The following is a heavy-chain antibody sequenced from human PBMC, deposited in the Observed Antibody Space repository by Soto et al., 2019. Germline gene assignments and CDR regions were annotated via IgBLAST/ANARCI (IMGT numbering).Heavy chain of an antibody. CDR1: GFTFSSYG. CDR2: VWYDGSNK. J-gene: IGHJ4*02. CDR3: AREATRYFDY. V-gene: IGHV3-33*01. Sequence: QVQLVESGGGVVQPGRSLRLSCAASGFTFSSYGMHWVRQPPGKGLEWVAVVWYDGSNKYYADSVKGRFTISRDHSKNTLYLQMNSLRAEDTAVYYCAREATRYFDYWGQGTLVTVSS. D-gene: IGHD1-26*01.